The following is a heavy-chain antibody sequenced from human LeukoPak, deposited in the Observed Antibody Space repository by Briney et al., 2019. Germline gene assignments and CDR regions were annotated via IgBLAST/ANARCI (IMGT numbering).Heavy chain of an antibody. CDR2: ISAYNGNT. D-gene: IGHD6-13*01. J-gene: IGHJ4*02. Sequence: ASVKVSCKASRYTFTSYGISWVRPAPGQGRDWMGWISAYNGNTNYTQKLQGRVTMTTDTSTSTAYMELRSLRSDDAAVYYCARERSSSWYSDFDYWGQGTLVTVSS. CDR1: RYTFTSYG. V-gene: IGHV1-18*01. CDR3: ARERSSSWYSDFDY.